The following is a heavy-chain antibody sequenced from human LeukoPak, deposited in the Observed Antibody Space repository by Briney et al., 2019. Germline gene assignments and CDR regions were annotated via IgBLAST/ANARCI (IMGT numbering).Heavy chain of an antibody. CDR2: ISSSGSTI. CDR3: ARDSGYYYYGMDV. Sequence: GGSLRLSCAASGFTFSDYYMSWIRQAPGKGLEWVSYISSSGSTIYYADSVKGRFTISRDNAENSLYLQMKSLRAEDTAVSYCARDSGYYYYGMDVWGQGTTVTVSS. CDR1: GFTFSDYY. J-gene: IGHJ6*02. V-gene: IGHV3-11*01.